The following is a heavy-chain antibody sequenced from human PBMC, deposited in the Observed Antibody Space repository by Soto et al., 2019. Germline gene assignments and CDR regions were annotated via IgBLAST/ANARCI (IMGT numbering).Heavy chain of an antibody. CDR2: INPNSGDT. CDR1: GYTFTGYY. J-gene: IGHJ6*02. V-gene: IGHV1-2*02. D-gene: IGHD2-2*01. Sequence: PSVKVSCKASGYTFTGYYMHCVRQAPGQGLEWMGWINPNSGDTSYAQKFQGRVTMTRDTSITTAYMELSRLRSDDTAVFYCARGHCSSTSCYGSDYYYGLDVWGQGTTVTVSS. CDR3: ARGHCSSTSCYGSDYYYGLDV.